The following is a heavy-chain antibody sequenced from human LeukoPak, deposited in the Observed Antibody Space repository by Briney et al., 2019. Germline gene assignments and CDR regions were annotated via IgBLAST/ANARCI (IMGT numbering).Heavy chain of an antibody. CDR2: ISAYNGNT. Sequence: ASVKVSCKASGYTFTSYGISWVRQAPGQGLEWMGWISAYNGNTNYAQKLQGRVTMTTDTSTSTAYMELSSLRSEDTAVYYCARGSGDYDFWSGYNYDAFDIWGQGTMVTVSS. V-gene: IGHV1-18*01. CDR3: ARGSGDYDFWSGYNYDAFDI. CDR1: GYTFTSYG. J-gene: IGHJ3*02. D-gene: IGHD3-3*01.